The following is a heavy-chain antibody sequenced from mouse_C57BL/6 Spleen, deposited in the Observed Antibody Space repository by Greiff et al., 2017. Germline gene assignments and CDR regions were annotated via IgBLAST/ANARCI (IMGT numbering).Heavy chain of an antibody. CDR1: GYTFTSYW. D-gene: IGHD3-2*02. Sequence: VQLQQPGAELVKPGASVKMSCKASGYTFTSYWITWVKQRPGQGLEWIGDIYPGSGSTNDNEKFKSKATVTVDTSSSTAYMQLSSLTSEDSAVYYCARVDSSGYVDYAMDYWGQGTSVTVSS. CDR3: ARVDSSGYVDYAMDY. CDR2: IYPGSGST. V-gene: IGHV1-55*01. J-gene: IGHJ4*01.